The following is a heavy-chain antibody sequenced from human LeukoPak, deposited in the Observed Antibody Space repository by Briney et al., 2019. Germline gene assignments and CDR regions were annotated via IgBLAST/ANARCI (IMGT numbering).Heavy chain of an antibody. V-gene: IGHV3-21*01. CDR3: AKSSGWNYYYYYMDV. D-gene: IGHD6-19*01. J-gene: IGHJ6*03. CDR1: GFTFSNYG. Sequence: GGSLRLSCAASGFTFSNYGMNWVRQAPGKGLEGVSSISSSSSYIYYADSVKGRFTISRDNAKNSLYLQMNSLRAEDTAVYYCAKSSGWNYYYYYMDVWGKGTTVIASS. CDR2: ISSSSSYI.